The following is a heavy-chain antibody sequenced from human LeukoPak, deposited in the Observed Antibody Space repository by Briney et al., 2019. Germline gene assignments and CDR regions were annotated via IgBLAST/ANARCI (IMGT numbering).Heavy chain of an antibody. CDR3: ARGPDSSSFGMDV. CDR2: IYYSGST. CDR1: GGSISSGDYY. Sequence: PSQTLSLTRTVSGGSISSGDYYWSWIRQPPGKGLEWIGYIYYSGSTYYNPSLKSRVTISVDTSKNQFSLKLSSVTAADTAVYYCARGPDSSSFGMDVWGQGTTVTVSS. V-gene: IGHV4-30-4*01. D-gene: IGHD6-6*01. J-gene: IGHJ6*02.